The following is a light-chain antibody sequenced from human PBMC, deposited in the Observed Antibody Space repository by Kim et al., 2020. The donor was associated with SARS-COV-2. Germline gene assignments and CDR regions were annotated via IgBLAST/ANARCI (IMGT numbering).Light chain of an antibody. CDR3: QQYNNWPQT. CDR2: GAS. V-gene: IGKV3-15*01. Sequence: VSPGERATLSCRASQSVSSNLAWYQQKPGQAPRLLIYGASTRATGIPARFSGSESGTEFTLTISSLQSEDFAVYYCQQYNNWPQTFGQGTKVDIK. J-gene: IGKJ1*01. CDR1: QSVSSN.